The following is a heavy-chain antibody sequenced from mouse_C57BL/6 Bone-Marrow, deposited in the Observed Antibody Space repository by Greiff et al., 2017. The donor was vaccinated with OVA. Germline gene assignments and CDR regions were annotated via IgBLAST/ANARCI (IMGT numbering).Heavy chain of an antibody. J-gene: IGHJ4*01. V-gene: IGHV1-50*01. D-gene: IGHD1-1*01. Sequence: QVQLLQSGAELVQPGASLKLSCKASGFTFTSYWMQWVKQSPGQGLEWIVEIDTSDSYTNYNHKFKGKATVTVDTSSNTAYMQLSRLTSEDSAVYYGARCDYSNYAMDYWGQGTSVTVSS. CDR2: IDTSDSYT. CDR1: GFTFTSYW. CDR3: ARCDYSNYAMDY.